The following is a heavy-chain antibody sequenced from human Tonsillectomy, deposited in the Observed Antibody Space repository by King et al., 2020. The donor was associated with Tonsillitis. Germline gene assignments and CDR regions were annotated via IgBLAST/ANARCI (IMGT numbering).Heavy chain of an antibody. J-gene: IGHJ4*02. CDR2: INQDGSET. D-gene: IGHD4/OR15-4a*01. CDR3: VRGPHYGDRSDYFDL. Sequence: VQLVESGGGLVQPGGSLRLSCGASGFTFSANWMGWVRQAPGKGLEWVANINQDGSETYNVDSVKGRFTMSRDNAKNSHYLQMNSLRVEDTAVYYCVRGPHYGDRSDYFDLWGQGTLVTVSS. V-gene: IGHV3-7*04. CDR1: GFTFSANW.